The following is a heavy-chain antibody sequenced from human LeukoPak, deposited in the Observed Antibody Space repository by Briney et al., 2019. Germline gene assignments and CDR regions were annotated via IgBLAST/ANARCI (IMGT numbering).Heavy chain of an antibody. CDR3: ARVGDGGDYFDY. D-gene: IGHD3-16*01. CDR2: IYYSGST. CDR1: GGSIRTGGYY. V-gene: IGHV4-31*03. J-gene: IGHJ4*02. Sequence: PSQTLSLTCTVSGGSIRTGGYYWSWIRQQSGKGLEWIGYIYYSGSTYYNPSLKSRASVSIDTSKNQISLKLTSVTAADTAVYYCARVGDGGDYFDYWGQGTLVTVSS.